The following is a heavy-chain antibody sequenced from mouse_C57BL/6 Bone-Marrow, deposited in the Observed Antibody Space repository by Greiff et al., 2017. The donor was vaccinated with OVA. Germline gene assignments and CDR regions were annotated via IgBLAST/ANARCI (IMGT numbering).Heavy chain of an antibody. CDR2: IDPEDGDT. J-gene: IGHJ3*01. CDR1: GFNIKDYY. Sequence: EVQLQQSGAELVRPGASVKLSCTASGFNIKDYYMHWVKQRPEQGLEWIGRIDPEDGDTEYAPKFQGKATMTADTSSNTAYLQLSSLTSEDTAVYYCTTIYYYGSRRFAYWGQGTLVTVSA. V-gene: IGHV14-1*01. D-gene: IGHD1-1*01. CDR3: TTIYYYGSRRFAY.